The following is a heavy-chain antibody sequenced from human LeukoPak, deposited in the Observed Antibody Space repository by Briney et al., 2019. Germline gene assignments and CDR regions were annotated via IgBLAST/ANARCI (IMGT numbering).Heavy chain of an antibody. J-gene: IGHJ4*02. Sequence: ASVKVSCKASGYTFTGYYMHWVRQAPGQGLEWMGWINPNSGGTNYAQKFQGRVTMTRDTSISTAYMELSRLRSDDTAVYYCARDLLIAVAGNDYWGQGTLVTVSS. D-gene: IGHD6-19*01. V-gene: IGHV1-2*02. CDR3: ARDLLIAVAGNDY. CDR2: INPNSGGT. CDR1: GYTFTGYY.